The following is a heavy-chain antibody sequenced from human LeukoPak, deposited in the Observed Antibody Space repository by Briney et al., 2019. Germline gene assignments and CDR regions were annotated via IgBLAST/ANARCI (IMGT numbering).Heavy chain of an antibody. CDR1: GFSVSSNF. J-gene: IGHJ3*02. CDR3: ARAVVYYYVSGNCYPGAFDI. CDR2: LYSGANT. V-gene: IGHV3-53*01. Sequence: GGSLRLSCTASGFSVSSNFMSWVRQAPGKRLEWVSVLYSGANTYYADSVKGRFTISRDNSKNTLYLQMNSLGADDTAVYYCARAVVYYYVSGNCYPGAFDIWGQGTMVTVSS. D-gene: IGHD3-10*01.